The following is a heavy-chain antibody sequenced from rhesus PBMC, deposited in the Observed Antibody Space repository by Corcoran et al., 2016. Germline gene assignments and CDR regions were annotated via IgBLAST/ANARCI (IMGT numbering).Heavy chain of an antibody. CDR1: GYSISSNY. Sequence: QVQMQESGPGLVKPSETLSLTCAVSGYSISSNYWRWIRQPTGKGLEWMAYIYGGSGSTYYNPSLKRRLPISTHTSRIPFSLKLRPVTASDTAGYYCARRSSIFDDWGQGVLVTFSS. CDR3: ARRSSIFDD. CDR2: IYGGSGST. D-gene: IGHD4-29*01. J-gene: IGHJ4*01. V-gene: IGHV4-147*01.